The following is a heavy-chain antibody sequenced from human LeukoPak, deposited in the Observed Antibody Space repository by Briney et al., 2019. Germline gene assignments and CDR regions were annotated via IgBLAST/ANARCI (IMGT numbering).Heavy chain of an antibody. CDR2: IYHSGST. Sequence: SETLSLTCTVSGGSISSSSYYWGRIRQPPGKGLEWIGSIYHSGSTYYNPSLKSRVTISVDTSKNQFSLKLSSVTAADTAVYYCARHGLGDDFWSGYYTGKGYNWFDPWGQGTLVTVSS. CDR3: ARHGLGDDFWSGYYTGKGYNWFDP. V-gene: IGHV4-39*01. D-gene: IGHD3-3*01. J-gene: IGHJ5*02. CDR1: GGSISSSSYY.